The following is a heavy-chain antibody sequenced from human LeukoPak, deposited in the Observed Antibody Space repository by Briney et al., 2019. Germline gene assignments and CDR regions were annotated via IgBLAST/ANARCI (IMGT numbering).Heavy chain of an antibody. J-gene: IGHJ6*03. CDR3: ARKGGYGSGSRRGYYCYMDV. CDR2: IYYSGST. D-gene: IGHD3-10*01. V-gene: IGHV4-59*01. Sequence: SETLSLTCTVSGGSISSYYWSWIRQPPGKGLEWIGYIYYSGSTNYNPSLKSRVTISVDTSKNQFSLKLSSVTAADTAVYYCARKGGYGSGSRRGYYCYMDVWGKGTTVTISS. CDR1: GGSISSYY.